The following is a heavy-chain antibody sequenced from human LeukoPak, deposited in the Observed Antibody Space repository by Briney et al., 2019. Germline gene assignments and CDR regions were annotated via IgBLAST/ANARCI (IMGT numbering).Heavy chain of an antibody. V-gene: IGHV3-23*01. CDR2: ISGSGGST. CDR3: AKGYCSSTSCYVGLFDY. Sequence: PGGSLRLSCAASGFTFSSYAMSWVRQAPGKGLEWVSAISGSGGSTYYADSVKGRFTISRDNSKNTLYLQMNSLRDEDTAVYYCAKGYCSSTSCYVGLFDYWGQGTLVTVSS. CDR1: GFTFSSYA. J-gene: IGHJ4*02. D-gene: IGHD2-2*01.